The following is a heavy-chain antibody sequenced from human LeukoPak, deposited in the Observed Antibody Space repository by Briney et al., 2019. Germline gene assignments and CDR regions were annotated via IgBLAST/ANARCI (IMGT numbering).Heavy chain of an antibody. Sequence: ASVKVSCKASGYTFTSYGISWVRQAPGQGLEWMGWISAYNGNTNYAQKPQGRVTMTTDTSTSTAYKELRSLRSDDTAVYYCARELVPIAAAGTIGWFDPWGQGTLVTVSS. D-gene: IGHD6-13*01. J-gene: IGHJ5*02. CDR1: GYTFTSYG. CDR3: ARELVPIAAAGTIGWFDP. CDR2: ISAYNGNT. V-gene: IGHV1-18*01.